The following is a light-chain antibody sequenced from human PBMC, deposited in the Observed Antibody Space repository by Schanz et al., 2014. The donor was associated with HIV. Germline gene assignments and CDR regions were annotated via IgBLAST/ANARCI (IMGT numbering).Light chain of an antibody. V-gene: IGKV3-15*01. CDR3: QQYNNWPRT. J-gene: IGKJ1*01. CDR2: DAS. Sequence: EIVLTQSPATLSLSPGERATLSCRASQSISNNLAWYQQKPGQAPTLLIYDASTRATGIPARFSGRGSGTEFTLTISSLQSEDFAVYYCQQYNNWPRTFGQGTKVEF. CDR1: QSISNN.